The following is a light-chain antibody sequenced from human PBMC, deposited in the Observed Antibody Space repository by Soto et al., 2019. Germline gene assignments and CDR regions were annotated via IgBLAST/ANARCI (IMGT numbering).Light chain of an antibody. CDR3: HQANSFPRT. CDR2: DAS. V-gene: IGKV1-9*01. CDR1: QGISSY. Sequence: IQLTHSPSSLSASVLYRVTITFLASQGISSYLGWYQQKPGKAPNLLIYDASTLHSGVPSRFSGSGSGTDFTLTISSLQPEDFATYYCHQANSFPRTFGQGTKVDI. J-gene: IGKJ1*01.